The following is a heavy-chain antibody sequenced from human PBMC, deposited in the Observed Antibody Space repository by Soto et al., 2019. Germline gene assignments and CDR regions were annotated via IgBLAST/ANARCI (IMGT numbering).Heavy chain of an antibody. J-gene: IGHJ4*02. CDR3: AATKWELLRYFDY. CDR1: GFTFTSSA. V-gene: IGHV1-58*01. D-gene: IGHD1-26*01. CDR2: IVVGSGNT. Sequence: QMQLVQSGPEVKKPGTSVKVSCKASGFTFTSSAVQWVRQARGQRLEWIGWIVVGSGNTNYAQKFQERVTITRDMSTITAYMELSSLRSEDTAVYYCAATKWELLRYFDYWGQGTLVTVSS.